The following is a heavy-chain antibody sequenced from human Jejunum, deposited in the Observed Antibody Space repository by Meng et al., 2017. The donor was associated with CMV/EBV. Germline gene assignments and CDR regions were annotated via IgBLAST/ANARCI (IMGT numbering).Heavy chain of an antibody. CDR2: IRLSDGGT. Sequence: KASGYNFTNYYVRWVRQAPGQGLDWMGMIRLSDGGTSYAQNFQGRVTMTRDTSTTTVYMELSSLRYDDTAVYYCARGSASDRSGNGDYWGQGTLVTVSS. V-gene: IGHV1-46*01. J-gene: IGHJ4*02. D-gene: IGHD3-22*01. CDR1: GYNFTNYY. CDR3: ARGSASDRSGNGDY.